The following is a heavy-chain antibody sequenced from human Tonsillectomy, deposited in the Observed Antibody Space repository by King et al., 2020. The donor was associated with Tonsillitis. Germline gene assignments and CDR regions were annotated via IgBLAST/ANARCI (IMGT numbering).Heavy chain of an antibody. CDR3: AKTITESYGIGDY. CDR2: ISDIGDPT. V-gene: IGHV3-23*01. J-gene: IGHJ4*02. Sequence: VQSGGSLRLSCAASGFTVSTSAMTWFRQATGKGLEWVSSISDIGDPTYYADSVKGRFTISRDKSKNTLYLQMNSLKAEDTAVYYCAKTITESYGIGDYWGQGTLVTVSS. D-gene: IGHD1-26*01. CDR1: GFTVSTSA.